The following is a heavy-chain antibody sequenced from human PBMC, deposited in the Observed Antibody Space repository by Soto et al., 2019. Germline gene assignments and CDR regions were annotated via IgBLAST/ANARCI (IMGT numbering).Heavy chain of an antibody. CDR2: IYYSGST. V-gene: IGHV4-59*01. CDR1: GGSISSYY. J-gene: IGHJ4*02. CDR3: ARRYGGNFDY. Sequence: QVQLQESGPGLVKPSETLSLTCTVSGGSISSYYWSWIRQPPGKGLEWIGDIYYSGSTNYHPSLKSRVTISVDTSKNQFSLKLSSVTAADTAVYYCARRYGGNFDYWGQGTLVTVSS. D-gene: IGHD2-15*01.